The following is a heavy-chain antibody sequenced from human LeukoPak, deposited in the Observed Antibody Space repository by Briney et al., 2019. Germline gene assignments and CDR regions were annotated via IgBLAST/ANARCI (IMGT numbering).Heavy chain of an antibody. CDR2: ISGSSGST. Sequence: GGSLRLSCAASGFTFSNYYMSWIRQAPGKGLEWVSYISGSSGSTNYADSVMGRFTISRDNGKNSLYLQMNSLRAEDTAVYYCARDQGENYDSSGYYPYRGQGTLVTVSS. CDR1: GFTFSNYY. CDR3: ARDQGENYDSSGYYPY. V-gene: IGHV3-11*06. D-gene: IGHD3-22*01. J-gene: IGHJ4*02.